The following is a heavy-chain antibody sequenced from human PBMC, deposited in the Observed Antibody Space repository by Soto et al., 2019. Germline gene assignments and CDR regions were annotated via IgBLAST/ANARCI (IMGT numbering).Heavy chain of an antibody. Sequence: QVQLQQWGAGLLKPSETLSLTCAVYGGSFSGYYWSWIRQPPGKGLEWIGEINHSGSTNYNPSLKSRVPISVDTSMNQFSLKLSSVTAADTAVYYCARRRDIVVVVAAPHRYFDYWGQGTLVTVSS. CDR3: ARRRDIVVVVAAPHRYFDY. V-gene: IGHV4-34*01. CDR2: INHSGST. J-gene: IGHJ4*02. CDR1: GGSFSGYY. D-gene: IGHD2-15*01.